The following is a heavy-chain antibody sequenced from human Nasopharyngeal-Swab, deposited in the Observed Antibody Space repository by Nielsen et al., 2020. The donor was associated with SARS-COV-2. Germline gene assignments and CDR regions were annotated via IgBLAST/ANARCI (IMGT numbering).Heavy chain of an antibody. D-gene: IGHD5-12*01. V-gene: IGHV3-23*01. CDR1: GFTFSSYA. Sequence: GGSLRLSCAASGFTFSSYAMSWVRQAPGKGLEWVSVISGSDHTTYYADSVKGRFTISRDNSKNTVNLQMNSLRAEDTAIYYCAKDRDSGDDSDDYYHYYGMDVWGQGTTVTVSS. CDR2: ISGSDHTT. J-gene: IGHJ6*02. CDR3: AKDRDSGDDSDDYYHYYGMDV.